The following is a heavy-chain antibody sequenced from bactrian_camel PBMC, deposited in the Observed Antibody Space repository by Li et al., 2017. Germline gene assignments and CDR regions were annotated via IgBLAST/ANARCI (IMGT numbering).Heavy chain of an antibody. D-gene: IGHD2*01. CDR3: TSSTSTGW. CDR1: GYIHGSYC. CDR2: TYTGGGST. J-gene: IGHJ4*01. Sequence: QVQLVESGGGSVQTGGSLKLVCVVSGYIHGSYCMAWFRQAPGKEREWVAHTYTGGGSTEVADSMRARFAISRDNAKNTVDLLMTSLQSEDTALYYCTSSTSTGWWGQGTQVTVS. V-gene: IGHV3S1*01.